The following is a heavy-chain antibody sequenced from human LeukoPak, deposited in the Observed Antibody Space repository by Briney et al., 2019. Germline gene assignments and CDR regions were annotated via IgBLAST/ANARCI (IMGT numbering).Heavy chain of an antibody. Sequence: GGSLRLSCAASGFTFDDYAMHWVRQAPGKGLEWVSLISWDGGSTYYADSVKGRFTISRDNSKNSLYLQMNSLRAEDTALYYCAKDKGDYYDSSGHLDYWGQGTLVTVSS. J-gene: IGHJ4*02. V-gene: IGHV3-43D*03. CDR2: ISWDGGST. CDR3: AKDKGDYYDSSGHLDY. D-gene: IGHD3-22*01. CDR1: GFTFDDYA.